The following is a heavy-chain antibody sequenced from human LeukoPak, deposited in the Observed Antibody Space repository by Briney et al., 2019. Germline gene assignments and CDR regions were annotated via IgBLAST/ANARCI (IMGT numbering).Heavy chain of an antibody. CDR2: ISYSGST. V-gene: IGHV4-59*08. J-gene: IGHJ4*02. CDR1: GGSISSYY. CDR3: ARLDYGDYVRTFDY. D-gene: IGHD4-17*01. Sequence: SGTLSLTCTLSGGSISSYYWSWIRQPPGKGLEWIGYISYSGSTNYNPSLKSRVTISVDTSKNQFSLKVSSVTAADTAAYYCARLDYGDYVRTFDYWGQGTLVTVSS.